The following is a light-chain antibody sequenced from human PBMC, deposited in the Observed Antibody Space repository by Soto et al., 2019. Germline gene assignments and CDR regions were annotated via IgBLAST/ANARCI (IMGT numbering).Light chain of an antibody. CDR2: RAS. CDR3: LQYHNLWA. Sequence: IVMTHSPATLSVSPWEIATLSCRASQNIYSNVAWYQQRPGQAPRLLIYRASTRATGIPARFSGSGSGTEFTLTISSLQSEDFTVYSCLQYHNLWAFGHGTKVDIK. J-gene: IGKJ1*01. CDR1: QNIYSN. V-gene: IGKV3-15*01.